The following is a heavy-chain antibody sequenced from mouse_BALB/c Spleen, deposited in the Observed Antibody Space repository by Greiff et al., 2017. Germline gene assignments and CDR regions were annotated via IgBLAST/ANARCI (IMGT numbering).Heavy chain of an antibody. CDR1: GFTFSSYA. D-gene: IGHD2-10*01. CDR2: ISSGGSYT. CDR3: ARQGAYYGNYGFAY. Sequence: EVKLMESGGGLVKPGGSLKLSCAASGFTFSSYAMSWVRQTPEKRLEWVATISSGGSYTYYPDSVKGRFTISRDNAKNTLYLQMSSLRSEDTAMYYCARQGAYYGNYGFAYWGQGTLVTVSA. J-gene: IGHJ3*01. V-gene: IGHV5-9-3*01.